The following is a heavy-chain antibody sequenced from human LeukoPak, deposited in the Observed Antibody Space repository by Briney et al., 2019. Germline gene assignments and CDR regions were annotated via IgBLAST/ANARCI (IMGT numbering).Heavy chain of an antibody. Sequence: ASVKVSCKASGYTFTVYYMHWVRQAPGHGLEWMGWINPNSGGTNYAQKFQGRVTMTSDTSISTAYMELSRLRSDDTAVYYCARGDTIFDEGSLDYWGQGTLVTVSS. CDR1: GYTFTVYY. CDR3: ARGDTIFDEGSLDY. J-gene: IGHJ4*02. D-gene: IGHD3-3*01. CDR2: INPNSGGT. V-gene: IGHV1-2*02.